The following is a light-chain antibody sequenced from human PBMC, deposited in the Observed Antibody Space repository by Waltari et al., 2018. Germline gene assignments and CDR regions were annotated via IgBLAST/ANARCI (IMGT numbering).Light chain of an antibody. Sequence: EIVLTQSPATLSLSPGERATLSCRARQSVTNYLALYQQTPGQAPRLLIYDASNRATGIPAMFSSSWSATDFTLTISSLEPEDFAFYYCQERSNWVFTFGPGTKVDI. V-gene: IGKV3-11*01. J-gene: IGKJ3*01. CDR1: QSVTNY. CDR3: QERSNWVFT. CDR2: DAS.